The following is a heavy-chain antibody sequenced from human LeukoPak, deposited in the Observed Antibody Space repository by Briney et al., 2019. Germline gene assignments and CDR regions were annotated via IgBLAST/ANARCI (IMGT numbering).Heavy chain of an antibody. Sequence: SETLSLTCIVSGASTSSRYWSWIRQPPGRALEWIGHIYNGVNTKYNPSLTSRVNISVDTSKNQFSLKLTSWPAADTAVYYCAQTTGWPGFDFWGPGALVTVSS. V-gene: IGHV4-59*08. CDR3: AQTTGWPGFDF. CDR2: IYNGVNT. D-gene: IGHD6-19*01. CDR1: GASTSSRY. J-gene: IGHJ4*02.